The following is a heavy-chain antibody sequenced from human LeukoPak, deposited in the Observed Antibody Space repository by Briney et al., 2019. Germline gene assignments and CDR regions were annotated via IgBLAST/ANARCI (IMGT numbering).Heavy chain of an antibody. CDR3: ARDSSTYYDFWSGYYTAPYNRFDP. V-gene: IGHV1-18*01. CDR1: GYTFTSYG. D-gene: IGHD3-3*01. J-gene: IGHJ5*02. Sequence: ASVKVSCKASGYTFTSYGISWVRQAPGQGLEWMGWISAYNGNTNYAQKLQGRVAMTTDTSTSTAYMELRSLRSDDTAVYYCARDSSTYYDFWSGYYTAPYNRFDPWGQGTLVTVSS. CDR2: ISAYNGNT.